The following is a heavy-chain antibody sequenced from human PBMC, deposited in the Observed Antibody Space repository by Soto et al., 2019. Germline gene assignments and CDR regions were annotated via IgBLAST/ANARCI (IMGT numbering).Heavy chain of an antibody. Sequence: QITLKESGPTLVKPTQTLTLTCTFSGFSLSTSGVGVGWLRQPPGKALELLALSYWTDDKRYSSALKSRLTIPKDTSKNQVVLTMTNMDTVDTAKYYVARTEPGGQWLVLDWGQETLVTVSS. CDR1: GFSLSTSGVG. V-gene: IGHV2-5*01. J-gene: IGHJ4*02. CDR2: SYWTDDK. CDR3: ARTEPGGQWLVLD. D-gene: IGHD6-19*01.